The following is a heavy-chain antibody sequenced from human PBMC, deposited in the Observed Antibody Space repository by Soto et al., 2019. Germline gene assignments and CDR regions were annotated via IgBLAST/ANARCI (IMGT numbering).Heavy chain of an antibody. D-gene: IGHD3-3*01. CDR2: MNPNSGNT. CDR3: AGAASVVITIFGVVSDYYYYYMDV. CDR1: GYTFTSYD. V-gene: IGHV1-8*01. Sequence: QVQLVQSGAEVKKPGASVKVSCKASGYTFTSYDINWVRQATGQGLEWMGWMNPNSGNTGYAQKFQGRVTMARTTSISRAYMELSRLRSEDTAVYYCAGAASVVITIFGVVSDYYYYYMDVWGKGTTVTVSS. J-gene: IGHJ6*03.